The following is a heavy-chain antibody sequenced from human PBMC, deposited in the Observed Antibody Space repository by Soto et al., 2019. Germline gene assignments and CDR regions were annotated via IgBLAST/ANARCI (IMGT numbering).Heavy chain of an antibody. J-gene: IGHJ6*02. D-gene: IGHD5-12*01. CDR3: ARGGGEMATIIAFYYYYGMDV. CDR1: GYTFTGYY. Sequence: ASVKVSCKASGYTFTGYYMHWVRQAPGQGLEWMGWINPNSGGTNYAQKFQGRVTMTRDTSISTAYMELSRLRSDDTAVYYCARGGGEMATIIAFYYYYGMDVWGQGTTVTV. V-gene: IGHV1-2*02. CDR2: INPNSGGT.